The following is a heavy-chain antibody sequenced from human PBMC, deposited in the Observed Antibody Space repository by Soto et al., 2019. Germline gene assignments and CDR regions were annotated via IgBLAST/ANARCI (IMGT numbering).Heavy chain of an antibody. J-gene: IGHJ5*02. CDR2: INPNSGGT. CDR1: GYTFTGYY. CDR3: ARDPNYSRSSVGWFAP. D-gene: IGHD6-6*01. V-gene: IGHV1-2*04. Sequence: ASVKVSCKASGYTFTGYYMHWVRQAPGQGLEWMGWINPNSGGTNYAQKFQGWVTMTRDTSISTAYMELSRLRSDDTAVYYCARDPNYSRSSVGWFAPWGQGTLVTVSS.